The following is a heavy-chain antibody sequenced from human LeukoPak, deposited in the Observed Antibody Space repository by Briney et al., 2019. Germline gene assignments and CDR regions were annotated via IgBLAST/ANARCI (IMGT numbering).Heavy chain of an antibody. CDR1: GFTFSSYS. CDR2: ISSSSSYI. CDR3: ARAGYYYDSSGYYSHYYMDV. Sequence: PGGSLRLSCAASGFTFSSYSMNWVRQAPGKGLEWVSSISSSSSYIYYADSVKGRFTISRDNAKNSLYLQMNSLRAEDTAVYYCARAGYYYDSSGYYSHYYMDVWGKGTTVTISS. D-gene: IGHD3-22*01. V-gene: IGHV3-21*01. J-gene: IGHJ6*03.